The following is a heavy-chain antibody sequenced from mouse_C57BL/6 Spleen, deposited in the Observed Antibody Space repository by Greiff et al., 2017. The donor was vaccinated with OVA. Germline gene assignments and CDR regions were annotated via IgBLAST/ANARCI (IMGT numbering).Heavy chain of an antibody. J-gene: IGHJ4*01. CDR1: GYTFTSYW. Sequence: VQLQQSGTELVKPGASVKLSCKASGYTFTSYWMHWVKQRPGQGLEWIGNINPSNGGTNYNEKFKSKATLTVDKSSSTAYMQLSSLTSEDSAVYYCARSSPYDYDGYYYAMDYWGQGTSVTVSS. CDR2: INPSNGGT. CDR3: ARSSPYDYDGYYYAMDY. V-gene: IGHV1-53*01. D-gene: IGHD2-4*01.